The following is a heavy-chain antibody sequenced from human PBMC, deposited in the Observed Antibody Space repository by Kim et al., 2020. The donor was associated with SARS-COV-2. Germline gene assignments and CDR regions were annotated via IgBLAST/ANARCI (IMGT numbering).Heavy chain of an antibody. CDR2: INAGNGNT. V-gene: IGHV1-3*01. Sequence: ASVKVSCKASGYTFTSYAMHWVRQAPGQRLEWMGWINAGNGNTKYSQKFQGRVTITRDTSASTAYMELSSLRSEDTAVYYCARLRSRAAAKTSYWYFDLWGRGTLVTVSS. CDR1: GYTFTSYA. J-gene: IGHJ2*01. CDR3: ARLRSRAAAKTSYWYFDL. D-gene: IGHD6-13*01.